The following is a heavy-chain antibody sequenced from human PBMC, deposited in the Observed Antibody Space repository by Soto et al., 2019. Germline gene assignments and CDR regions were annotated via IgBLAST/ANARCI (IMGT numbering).Heavy chain of an antibody. CDR3: ARGLGYCSGTSCYSIFDS. V-gene: IGHV3-66*01. CDR1: GFTVSSKY. CDR2: IYSNSST. J-gene: IGHJ5*01. D-gene: IGHD2-2*01. Sequence: GGSLRLSCAASGFTVSSKYMNWVRQTPGKGLQWVSIIYSNSSTYYADSVKGRFTISRDNSKNTLYLQMNTLRAEDTAVYYCARGLGYCSGTSCYSIFDSWGQGTLVTVSS.